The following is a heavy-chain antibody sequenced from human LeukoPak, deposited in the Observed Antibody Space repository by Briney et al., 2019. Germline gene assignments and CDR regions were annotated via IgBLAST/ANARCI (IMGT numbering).Heavy chain of an antibody. J-gene: IGHJ6*03. CDR3: ARDRGLYCSGGTCYSLDV. V-gene: IGHV3-30*02. D-gene: IGHD2-15*01. CDR2: IRYDGSNK. Sequence: PGGSLRLSCPASGFTFSNYGMHWLRQDPGKGLEGVAFIRYDGSNKYYADSVKGRFTISRDNSKNTLYLQMKSLKAEDTAVYYCARDRGLYCSGGTCYSLDVWGKGTTVTVSS. CDR1: GFTFSNYG.